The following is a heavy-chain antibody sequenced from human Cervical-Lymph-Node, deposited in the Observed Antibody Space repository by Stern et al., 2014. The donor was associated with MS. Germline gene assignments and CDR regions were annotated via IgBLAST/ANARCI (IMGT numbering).Heavy chain of an antibody. Sequence: VQLLESGPGLVKPSETLSLTCTVSGGSISSSSYYWGWIRQPPGKGLEWIGSIYYSGSTYYNPSLKSRVTISVATTKNQFSLKRSFVTAADTAVYYCARQEVVTAMNPLDFDYWGQGTLVTVSS. D-gene: IGHD2-21*02. CDR2: IYYSGST. V-gene: IGHV4-39*01. CDR3: ARQEVVTAMNPLDFDY. J-gene: IGHJ4*02. CDR1: GGSISSSSYY.